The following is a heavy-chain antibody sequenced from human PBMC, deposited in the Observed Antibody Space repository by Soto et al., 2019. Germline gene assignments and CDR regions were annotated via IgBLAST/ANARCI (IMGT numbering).Heavy chain of an antibody. CDR2: INHSRST. D-gene: IGHD1-1*01. Sequence: SETLSLTCAVGGGSFRGYYWSWIRHPPGKVLEWIGEINHSRSTNYNPSLKRRVTIAVDTSQNQFSLKLSSVHAADTAVYFCARVACLPGNPHRWFEPWGKGNLVT. CDR1: GGSFRGYY. CDR3: ARVACLPGNPHRWFEP. J-gene: IGHJ5*02. V-gene: IGHV4-34*01.